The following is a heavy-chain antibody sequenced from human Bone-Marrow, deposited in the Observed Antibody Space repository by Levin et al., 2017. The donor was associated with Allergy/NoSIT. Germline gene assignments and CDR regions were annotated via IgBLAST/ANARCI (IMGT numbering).Heavy chain of an antibody. CDR3: ASQGLRYFDWLLSPKDY. J-gene: IGHJ4*02. CDR2: IYYSGST. CDR1: GGSIRSSSYY. D-gene: IGHD3-9*01. Sequence: SQTLSLTCTVSGGSIRSSSYYWGWIRQPPGKGLEWIGSIYYSGSTYYNPSLKSRVTISVDTSKNQFSLKLSSVTAADTAVYYCASQGLRYFDWLLSPKDYWGQGTLVTVSS. V-gene: IGHV4-39*01.